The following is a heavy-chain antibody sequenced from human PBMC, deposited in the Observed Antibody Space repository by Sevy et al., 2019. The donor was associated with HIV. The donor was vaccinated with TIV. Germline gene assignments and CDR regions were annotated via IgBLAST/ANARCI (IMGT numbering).Heavy chain of an antibody. CDR1: SGSFSDFY. D-gene: IGHD3-3*01. CDR2: INHREVT. CDR3: VRFDTKIKIFGAPRSAY. Sequence: SETLSLTCTDYSGSFSDFYWNWIRQSPGKGLEWIGEINHREVTNYNPSLKSRVTISADASNRQFSLKLTSVTAADTAVDYCVRFDTKIKIFGAPRSAYWGPGTLVTVSS. J-gene: IGHJ4*02. V-gene: IGHV4-34*01.